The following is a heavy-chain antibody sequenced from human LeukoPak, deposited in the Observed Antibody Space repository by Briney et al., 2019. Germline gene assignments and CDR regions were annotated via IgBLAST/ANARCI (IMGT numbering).Heavy chain of an antibody. CDR2: INPNSGGT. CDR1: GGTFSSYA. J-gene: IGHJ5*02. D-gene: IGHD2-21*02. Sequence: ASVKVSCKASGGTFSSYAISWVRQAPGQGLEWMGWINPNSGGTNYAQKFQGRVTMTRDTSISTAYMELSRLRSGDTAVYYCARSDDFHNWFDPWGQGTLVTVSS. CDR3: ARSDDFHNWFDP. V-gene: IGHV1-2*02.